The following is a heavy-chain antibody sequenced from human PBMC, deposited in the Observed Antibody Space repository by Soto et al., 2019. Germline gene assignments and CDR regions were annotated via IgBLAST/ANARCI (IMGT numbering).Heavy chain of an antibody. CDR2: ISYDGSNK. CDR3: AKEDDIVVVPAALDY. D-gene: IGHD2-2*01. Sequence: GGSLILSCAASGFTFSSYCMHWVRQAPGKGLEWVAVISYDGSNKYYADSVKGRFTISRDNSKNTLYLQMNSLRAEDTAVYYCAKEDDIVVVPAALDYWGQGTLVTVSS. J-gene: IGHJ4*02. CDR1: GFTFSSYC. V-gene: IGHV3-30*18.